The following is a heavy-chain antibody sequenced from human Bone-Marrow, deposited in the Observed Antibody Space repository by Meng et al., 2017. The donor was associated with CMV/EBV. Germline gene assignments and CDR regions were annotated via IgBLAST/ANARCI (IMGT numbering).Heavy chain of an antibody. V-gene: IGHV3-9*03. Sequence: GGSLRLSCAASGFTFDDYAMHWVRQAPGKGLEWVSGISWNSGSIGYADSVKGRFTISRDNAKNSLYLQMNSLRAEDMALYYCAREAIFGVVIAGAFDSWGQGTMVTVSS. D-gene: IGHD3-3*01. CDR3: AREAIFGVVIAGAFDS. J-gene: IGHJ3*02. CDR1: GFTFDDYA. CDR2: ISWNSGSI.